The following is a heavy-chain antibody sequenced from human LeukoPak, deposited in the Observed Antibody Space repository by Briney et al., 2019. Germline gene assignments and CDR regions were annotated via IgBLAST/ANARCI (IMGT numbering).Heavy chain of an antibody. Sequence: GGSLRLSCAASGFTFSGSTMHWVRQASGKGLEWIGRIRSKVSSYATAYAASVKGRFTISRDDAKNTAYLQMDSLKTEDTAVYYCTSPQADSGATYFRHWGPGTLVTVSS. CDR1: GFTFSGST. V-gene: IGHV3-73*01. CDR3: TSPQADSGATYFRH. CDR2: IRSKVSSYAT. J-gene: IGHJ1*01. D-gene: IGHD6-19*01.